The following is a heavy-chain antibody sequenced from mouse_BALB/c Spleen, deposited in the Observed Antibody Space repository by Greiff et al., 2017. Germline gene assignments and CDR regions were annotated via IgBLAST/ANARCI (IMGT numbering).Heavy chain of an antibody. V-gene: IGHV5-17*02. CDR2: ISSGSSTI. Sequence: EVKLMESGGGLVQPGGFRKLSCAASGFTFSSFGMHWVRQAPEKGLEWVAYISSGSSTIYYADTVKGRFTISRDNPKNTLFLQMTSLRSEDTAMYYCARNYRYDGAMDYWGQGTSVTVSS. D-gene: IGHD2-14*01. J-gene: IGHJ4*01. CDR1: GFTFSSFG. CDR3: ARNYRYDGAMDY.